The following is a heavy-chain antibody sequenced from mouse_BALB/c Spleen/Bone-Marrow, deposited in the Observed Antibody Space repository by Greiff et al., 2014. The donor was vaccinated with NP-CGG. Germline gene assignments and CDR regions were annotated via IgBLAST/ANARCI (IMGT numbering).Heavy chain of an antibody. CDR2: IDPENGDT. V-gene: IGHV14-4*02. D-gene: IGHD2-14*01. CDR3: NARDYRYEGYAMDY. Sequence: DVQLQESGAELVRSGASVKLSCTASGFNIKDYYMHWVKQRPEQGLEWIGWIDPENGDTEYAPKFQGKATMTADTSSNTAYLQLSSLTSEDTAVYHCNARDYRYEGYAMDYWGQGTSVTVSS. CDR1: GFNIKDYY. J-gene: IGHJ4*01.